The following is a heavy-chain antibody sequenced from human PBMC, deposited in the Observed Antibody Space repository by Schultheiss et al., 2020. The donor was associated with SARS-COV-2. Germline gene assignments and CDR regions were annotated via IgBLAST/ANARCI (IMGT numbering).Heavy chain of an antibody. D-gene: IGHD2-15*01. CDR2: ISRSSSTI. CDR3: ARVAGHCSGGSCSDLYYFDF. V-gene: IGHV3-48*02. Sequence: GGSLRLSCAASGFTFSSYSMNWVRQAPGKGLEWVSYISRSSSTIYYADSVKGRFTISRDNAKNSLYLQMNSLRDEDTAVYYCARVAGHCSGGSCSDLYYFDFWGQGTLVTVSS. CDR1: GFTFSSYS. J-gene: IGHJ4*02.